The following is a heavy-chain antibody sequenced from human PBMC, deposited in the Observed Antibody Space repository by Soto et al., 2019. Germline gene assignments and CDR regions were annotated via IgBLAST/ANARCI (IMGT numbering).Heavy chain of an antibody. CDR1: GGSFSGYY. Sequence: ATLSLTCAVYGGSFSGYYWSWIRQPPGKGLEWIGEINHSGSTNYNPSLKSRVTISVDTSKNQFSLKLSSVTAADTAVYYCARYVDYGGNFLHPVPYGMDVWGQGTTVTVSS. V-gene: IGHV4-34*01. CDR3: ARYVDYGGNFLHPVPYGMDV. J-gene: IGHJ6*02. D-gene: IGHD4-17*01. CDR2: INHSGST.